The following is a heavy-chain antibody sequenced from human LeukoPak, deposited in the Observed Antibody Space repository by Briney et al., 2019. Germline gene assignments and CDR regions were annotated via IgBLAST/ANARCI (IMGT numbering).Heavy chain of an antibody. CDR2: ISAYNGNT. Sequence: ASVKVSCKASGYTFTSYGISWVRQAPGQGLEWMGWISAYNGNTNYAQKLQGRVTMTTDTSTSTAYMELRSLRSDDTAAYYCARSSSWPVLLGMDVWGKGTTVTVSS. CDR3: ARSSSWPVLLGMDV. CDR1: GYTFTSYG. J-gene: IGHJ6*04. V-gene: IGHV1-18*04. D-gene: IGHD6-13*01.